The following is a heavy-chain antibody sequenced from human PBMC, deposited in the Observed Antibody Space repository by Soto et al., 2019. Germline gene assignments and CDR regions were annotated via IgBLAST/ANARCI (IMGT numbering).Heavy chain of an antibody. CDR1: GGSISSYY. CDR3: ARLPRSAAAGVPVYYFDY. D-gene: IGHD6-13*01. CDR2: IYTSGST. V-gene: IGHV4-4*07. J-gene: IGHJ4*02. Sequence: PSETLSLTCTVSGGSISSYYWSWIRQPAGKGLEWIGRIYTSGSTNYNPSLKSRVTMSVDTSKNQFSLKLSSVTAADTAVYYCARLPRSAAAGVPVYYFDYWGPGTLVTVSS.